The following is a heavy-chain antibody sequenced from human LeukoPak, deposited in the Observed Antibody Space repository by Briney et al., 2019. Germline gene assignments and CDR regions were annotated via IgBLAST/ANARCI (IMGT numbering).Heavy chain of an antibody. Sequence: PGGSLRLSCAASGFTFSTYAMSWVRQAPGKGLEWVSYISSSSSTIYYADSVKGRFTISRDNAKNSLYLQMNSLRAEDTAVYYCARGRVTRYEGYFDYWGQGTLVTVSS. CDR1: GFTFSTYA. CDR3: ARGRVTRYEGYFDY. CDR2: ISSSSSTI. V-gene: IGHV3-48*01. J-gene: IGHJ4*02. D-gene: IGHD4-11*01.